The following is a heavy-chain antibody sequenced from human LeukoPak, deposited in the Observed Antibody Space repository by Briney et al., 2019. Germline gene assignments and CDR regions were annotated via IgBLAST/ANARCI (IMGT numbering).Heavy chain of an antibody. J-gene: IGHJ4*02. Sequence: PSETLFLTCTVSGGSISSGGYYWSWIRQHPGKGLEWIGYIYYSGSTYYNPSLKSRVTISVDTSKNQFSLKLSSVTAADMALYYCARSVAVAGFDYWGQGILVTVSS. CDR1: GGSISSGGYY. CDR3: ARSVAVAGFDY. D-gene: IGHD6-19*01. V-gene: IGHV4-31*03. CDR2: IYYSGST.